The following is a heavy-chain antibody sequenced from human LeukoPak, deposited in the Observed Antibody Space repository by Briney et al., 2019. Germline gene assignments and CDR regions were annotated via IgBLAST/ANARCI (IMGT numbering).Heavy chain of an antibody. CDR1: GGSFSGYY. V-gene: IGHV4-34*01. D-gene: IGHD6-19*01. J-gene: IGHJ4*02. CDR3: ARDVSYTSGNFDY. Sequence: SETLSLTCAVYGGSFSGYYWSWIRQPPGKGLEWIGEINHSGSTNYNPSLKSRVTISVDTSKNQFSLKLSSVTAADTAVYYCARDVSYTSGNFDYWGQGTLVTVSS. CDR2: INHSGST.